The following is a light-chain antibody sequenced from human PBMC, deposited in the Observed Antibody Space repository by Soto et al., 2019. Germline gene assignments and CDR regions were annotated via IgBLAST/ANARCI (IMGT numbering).Light chain of an antibody. V-gene: IGLV2-23*03. CDR3: CSYAGSSTFYVV. J-gene: IGLJ2*01. CDR2: EGS. Sequence: QSALTQPASVSGSPGQSITISCTGTSSDVGSYNLVSWYQQHPGKAPKLMIYEGSKRPSGGSNRFSGSKSGNTASLTISGLQAEDEADYYCCSYAGSSTFYVVVGGGNRLTV. CDR1: SSDVGSYNL.